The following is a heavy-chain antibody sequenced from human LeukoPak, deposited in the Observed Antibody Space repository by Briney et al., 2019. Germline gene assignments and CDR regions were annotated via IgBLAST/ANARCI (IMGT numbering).Heavy chain of an antibody. V-gene: IGHV1-2*02. J-gene: IGHJ6*03. CDR3: AREFYGSGSYYDYYYYYYMDV. CDR1: GYTFTSYG. D-gene: IGHD3-10*01. CDR2: INPNSGDT. Sequence: ASVKVSCKASGYTFTSYGISWVRQAPGQGLEWMGWINPNSGDTNYAQKFQGRVTMTRDTSISTAYMELSRLRSDDTAVYYCAREFYGSGSYYDYYYYYYMDVWGKGTTVTVSS.